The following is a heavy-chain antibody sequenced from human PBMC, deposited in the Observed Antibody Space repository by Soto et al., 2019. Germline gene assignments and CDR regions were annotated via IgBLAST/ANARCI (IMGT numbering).Heavy chain of an antibody. Sequence: QVQLVQSVAEVKKSGASVKVSCKASGYTFTSHDINWVRQATGQGLEWMGWMNPNSGNTGYAQKFQGRVTMTRNTSISTAYMELSSLRSEDTAVYYCARWDYGVYARFDYWGQGTLVTVSS. CDR3: ARWDYGVYARFDY. V-gene: IGHV1-8*01. CDR2: MNPNSGNT. D-gene: IGHD4-17*01. J-gene: IGHJ4*02. CDR1: GYTFTSHD.